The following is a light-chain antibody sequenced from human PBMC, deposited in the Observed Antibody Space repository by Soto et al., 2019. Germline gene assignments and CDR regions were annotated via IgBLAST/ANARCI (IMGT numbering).Light chain of an antibody. CDR2: GNN. V-gene: IGLV1-40*01. J-gene: IGLJ1*01. Sequence: QSVLTQPPSVSGAPGQRVTISCTGSSSNIGAGYDVHWYQQLPGTAPKLLISGNNNRPSGVPDRFSGSKSGTSASLAITGLQAEDEADYYCQPYDSSLSGRVFGTGTKVTVL. CDR3: QPYDSSLSGRV. CDR1: SSNIGAGYD.